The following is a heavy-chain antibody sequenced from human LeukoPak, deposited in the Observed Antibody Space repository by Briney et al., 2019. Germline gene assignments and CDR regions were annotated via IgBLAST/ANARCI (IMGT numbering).Heavy chain of an antibody. J-gene: IGHJ5*01. Sequence: PGGSLRLSCAASGYTFSNDWMSWVRQAPGKGLEWVGRIKGKTSGETTDYAAPVKGRFTISRDDSKSTLYLQMNSLKTEDTAVYYCTTDLGLTMIRGVIVSWGQGALVTVSS. CDR2: IKGKTSGETT. V-gene: IGHV3-15*01. D-gene: IGHD3-10*01. CDR3: TTDLGLTMIRGVIVS. CDR1: GYTFSNDW.